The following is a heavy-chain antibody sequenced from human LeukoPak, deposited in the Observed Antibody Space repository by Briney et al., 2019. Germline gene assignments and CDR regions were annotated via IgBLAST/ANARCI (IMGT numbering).Heavy chain of an antibody. CDR1: GFTFSGYS. CDR2: ISSSSTYI. CDR3: ARGAYCGGDCPLPNSLY. V-gene: IGHV3-21*01. J-gene: IGHJ4*02. Sequence: GGSLRLSCAASGFTFSGYSMNWVRQAPGKGLEWVSSISSSSTYIYYADSVKGRFTISRDNAKNSLYLQMNSLTAEDTAVYYCARGAYCGGDCPLPNSLYWGRGTLVTVSS. D-gene: IGHD2-21*01.